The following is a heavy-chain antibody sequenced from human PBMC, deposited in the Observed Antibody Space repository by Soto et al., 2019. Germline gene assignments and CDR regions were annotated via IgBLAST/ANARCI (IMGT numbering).Heavy chain of an antibody. Sequence: QVHLVQSGAEVKKPGASVKVSCQGSGYALTTYGITWVRQAPGQGLEWMGWISAHNGNTNYAQKLHGRVTVTRDTSTSTAYMELRSLRYADTAVYYCAGGRYGDYWGQGALVTVSS. CDR2: ISAHNGNT. CDR3: AGGRYGDY. V-gene: IGHV1-18*01. J-gene: IGHJ4*02. D-gene: IGHD1-1*01. CDR1: GYALTTYG.